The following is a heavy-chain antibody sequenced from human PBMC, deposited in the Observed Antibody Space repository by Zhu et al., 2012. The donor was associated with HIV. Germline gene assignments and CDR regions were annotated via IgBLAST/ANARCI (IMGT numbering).Heavy chain of an antibody. J-gene: IGHJ6*03. V-gene: IGHV4-61*01. CDR2: IYHSGST. CDR1: GGSVSSGTYY. D-gene: IGHD6-13*01. CDR3: ARTVGAAASFYNYYMDV. Sequence: QVQLQESGPGLVKPSETLSLTCTVSGGSVSSGTYYWSWIRQPPGKRLEWIGFIYHSGSTNYNPSLKSRVALSVDTSKNQFSLKVTSVTAADTAIYYCARTVGAAASFYNYYMDVWGKGPTVTVSS.